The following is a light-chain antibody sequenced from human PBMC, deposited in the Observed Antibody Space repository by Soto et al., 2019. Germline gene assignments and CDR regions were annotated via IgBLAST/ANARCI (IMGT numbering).Light chain of an antibody. V-gene: IGLV3-27*01. CDR1: VLAKKY. CDR3: YSAADNNLGV. Sequence: SYELTQPSSVSVSPGQTARITCSGDVLAKKYARWFQQKPGQAPVVVIYKDSERPSGIPERFSGSSSGTTVTLTISGAQVEAEADYYCYSAADNNLGVFGGGTKLTVL. J-gene: IGLJ2*01. CDR2: KDS.